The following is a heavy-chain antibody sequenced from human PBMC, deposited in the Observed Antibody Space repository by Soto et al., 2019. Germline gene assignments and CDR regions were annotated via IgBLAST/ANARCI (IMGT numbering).Heavy chain of an antibody. CDR2: INYSRNT. V-gene: IGHV4-39*01. J-gene: IGHJ5*02. CDR1: GGSIRSSSYF. CDR3: TRPLACNVGSCQFDP. D-gene: IGHD2-15*01. Sequence: QLQLQESGPGLVTPSETLSLTCTAAGGSIRSSSYFWAWVRQSPAKGLEWIGSINYSRNTFYSASLKNRITISIEMSRSHVTLTLNSVTAADTPVYYCTRPLACNVGSCQFDPWGQGTLVTVSS.